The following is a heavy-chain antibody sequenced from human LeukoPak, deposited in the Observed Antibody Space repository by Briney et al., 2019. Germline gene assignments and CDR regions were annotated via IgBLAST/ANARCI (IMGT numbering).Heavy chain of an antibody. Sequence: GGSLRLSCAASGFTFSSYAMSWVRQAPGKGLEWVANIKQDGSEKYYVDSVKGRFTISRDNAKNSLYLQMNSLRAEDTAVYYCARDTTTVVTPSIYWGQGTLVTVSS. CDR1: GFTFSSYA. D-gene: IGHD4-23*01. CDR2: IKQDGSEK. J-gene: IGHJ4*02. CDR3: ARDTTTVVTPSIY. V-gene: IGHV3-7*01.